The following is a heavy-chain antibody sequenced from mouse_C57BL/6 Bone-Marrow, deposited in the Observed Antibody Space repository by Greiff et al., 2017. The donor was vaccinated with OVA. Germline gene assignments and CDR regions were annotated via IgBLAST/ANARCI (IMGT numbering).Heavy chain of an antibody. D-gene: IGHD2-5*01. CDR2: ISSGGSYT. V-gene: IGHV5-6*01. CDR3: ARPSNSFAY. Sequence: EVKLVESGGDLVKPGGSLKLSCAASGFTFSSYGMSWVRQTPDKRLEWVATISSGGSYTYYPDSVKGRFTISRDNAKNTLYLQMSSLKSEDTAMYYCARPSNSFAYWGQGTLVTVSA. CDR1: GFTFSSYG. J-gene: IGHJ3*01.